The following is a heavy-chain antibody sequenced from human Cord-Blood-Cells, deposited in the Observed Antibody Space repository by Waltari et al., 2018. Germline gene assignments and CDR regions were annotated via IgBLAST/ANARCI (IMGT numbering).Heavy chain of an antibody. J-gene: IGHJ4*02. CDR2: IIPIFGTA. D-gene: IGHD2-2*01. CDR1: GGTFRSYA. CDR3: ARVLYRTSCYDY. V-gene: IGHV1-69*12. Sequence: QVHLVQSGAEAKKPGSSVKDSCKASGGTFRSYAISWVRQAPGQGLEWMGGIIPIFGTANYAQKFQGRVTITADESTSTAYMELSSLRSEDTAVYYCARVLYRTSCYDYWGQGTLVTVSS.